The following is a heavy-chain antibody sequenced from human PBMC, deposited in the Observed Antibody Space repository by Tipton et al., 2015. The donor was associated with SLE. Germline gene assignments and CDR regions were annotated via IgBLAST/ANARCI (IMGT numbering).Heavy chain of an antibody. CDR1: GFTFSSYE. Sequence: SLRLSCAASGFTFSSYEMNWVRQAPGKGLEWVSYISSSGSTIYYADSVKGRFTISRDNAKNSLYLQMNSLGAEDTAVYYCARANWNYMVFDYWGQGTLVTVSS. CDR2: ISSSGSTI. D-gene: IGHD1-7*01. CDR3: ARANWNYMVFDY. V-gene: IGHV3-48*03. J-gene: IGHJ4*02.